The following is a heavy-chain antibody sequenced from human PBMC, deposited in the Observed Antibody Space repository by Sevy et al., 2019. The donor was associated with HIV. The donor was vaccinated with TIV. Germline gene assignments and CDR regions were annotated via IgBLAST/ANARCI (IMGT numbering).Heavy chain of an antibody. CDR3: ARSQSSSWHYFDY. CDR2: ISYDGSFT. J-gene: IGHJ4*02. CDR1: GFIFSDYT. V-gene: IGHV3-30*04. D-gene: IGHD6-13*01. Sequence: GGSLRLSCAASGFIFSDYTLHWVRQAPGTGLEWVAVISYDGSFTYYADSVEGRFTISRDNSKNTLFLQMNSLRHEDTAVYYCARSQSSSWHYFDYWGQATLVTVSS.